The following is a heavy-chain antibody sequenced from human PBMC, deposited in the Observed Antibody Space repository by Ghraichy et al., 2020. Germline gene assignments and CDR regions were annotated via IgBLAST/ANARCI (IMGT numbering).Heavy chain of an antibody. J-gene: IGHJ3*02. Sequence: SQTLSLTCTVSGGSISSYYWSWIRQPAGKGLEWIGRIYTSGSTNYNPSLKSRVTMSVDTSKNQFSLKLSSVTAADTAVYYCARVGLFAMVNAFDIWGQGTMVTVSS. CDR3: ARVGLFAMVNAFDI. CDR1: GGSISSYY. V-gene: IGHV4-4*07. D-gene: IGHD5-18*01. CDR2: IYTSGST.